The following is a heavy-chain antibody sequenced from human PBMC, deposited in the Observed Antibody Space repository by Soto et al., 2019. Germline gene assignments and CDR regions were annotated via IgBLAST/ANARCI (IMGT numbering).Heavy chain of an antibody. V-gene: IGHV4-59*01. Sequence: QVQLLESGPTLVKPSEILFLTCSVSGDSLNNNWWTWIRQAPGTAPELVGYIYYKGDTRYNPSLESRVTISLDTPKNQISLELRSLSGADTAVYFCARGSLVYDSWGLGILVTVSS. CDR2: IYYKGDT. D-gene: IGHD3-16*01. CDR3: ARGSLVYDS. J-gene: IGHJ4*02. CDR1: GDSLNNNW.